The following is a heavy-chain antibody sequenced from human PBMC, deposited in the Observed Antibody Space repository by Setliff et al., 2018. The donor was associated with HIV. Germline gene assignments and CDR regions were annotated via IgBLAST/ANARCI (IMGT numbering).Heavy chain of an antibody. CDR2: IYYSGST. J-gene: IGHJ4*02. V-gene: IGHV4-59*12. CDR3: ARTRGYCSATSCYALRGPDY. Sequence: SETLSLTCTVSGGSISSYYWSWIRQPPGKGLEWIAYIYYSGSTNYNPSLKSRVTMSVDTSKNQFSLKLSSVTAADAAVYYCARTRGYCSATSCYALRGPDYWGQGTLVTVSS. D-gene: IGHD2-2*01. CDR1: GGSISSYY.